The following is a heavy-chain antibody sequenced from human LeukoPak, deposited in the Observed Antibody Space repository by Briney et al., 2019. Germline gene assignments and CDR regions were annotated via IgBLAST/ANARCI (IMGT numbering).Heavy chain of an antibody. Sequence: PSETLSLTCTVSGGSVSSGSYYWSWIRQPPGKGLEWIGYIYYSGSTNYNPSLKSRVTISVDTSKNQFSLKLSSVTAADAAVYYCARRPRLGELSSFDYWGQGTLVTVSS. D-gene: IGHD3-16*02. CDR3: ARRPRLGELSSFDY. CDR1: GGSVSSGSYY. V-gene: IGHV4-61*01. J-gene: IGHJ4*02. CDR2: IYYSGST.